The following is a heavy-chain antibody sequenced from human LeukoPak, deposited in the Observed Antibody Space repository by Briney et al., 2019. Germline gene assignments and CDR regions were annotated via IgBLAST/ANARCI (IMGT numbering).Heavy chain of an antibody. CDR3: ASRVYYDFWSGYYPFDY. V-gene: IGHV4-4*02. D-gene: IGHD3-3*01. CDR1: GGSISSSNW. Sequence: SETLSLTCAVSGGSISSSNWWSWVRQPPGKGLEWIGEIYHSGSTNYNPSLKSRVTISVDKSKNQFSLKLSSVTAADTAVYYCASRVYYDFWSGYYPFDYWGQGILVTVSS. CDR2: IYHSGST. J-gene: IGHJ4*02.